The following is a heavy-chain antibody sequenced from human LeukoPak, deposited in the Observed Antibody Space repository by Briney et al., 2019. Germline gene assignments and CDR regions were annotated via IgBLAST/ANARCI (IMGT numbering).Heavy chain of an antibody. J-gene: IGHJ4*02. CDR3: ARVDANIVVG. D-gene: IGHD2-15*01. V-gene: IGHV4-59*12. CDR1: GGSISSYY. CDR2: IYYSGST. Sequence: SETLSLTCTVSGGSISSYYWSWIRQPPGKGLEWIGYIYYSGSTNYNPSLKSRVTISVDTSKNQFSLKLSSVTAADTAVYYCARVDANIVVGWGQGTLVTVSS.